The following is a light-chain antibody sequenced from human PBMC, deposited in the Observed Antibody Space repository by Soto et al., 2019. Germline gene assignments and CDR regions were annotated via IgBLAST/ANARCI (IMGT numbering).Light chain of an antibody. CDR1: SSDVGGYNY. Sequence: QSALTQPASVSGSLGQSITISCTGTSSDVGGYNYVSWYQQHPGKDPKVVIFEVTNRPSGVSSRFSGSKSGNTASLTVSGLQAEDEGDYYCSSYTSSSTLVFGGGTKLTVL. J-gene: IGLJ2*01. V-gene: IGLV2-14*01. CDR2: EVT. CDR3: SSYTSSSTLV.